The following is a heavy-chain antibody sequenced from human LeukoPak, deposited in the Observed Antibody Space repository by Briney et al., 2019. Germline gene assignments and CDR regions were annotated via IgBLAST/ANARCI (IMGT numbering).Heavy chain of an antibody. V-gene: IGHV4-39*01. CDR2: IYYGGST. CDR3: ARRYYDSSGYDFDY. Sequence: SETLSLTCTVSGGSISSSSYYWGWIRQPPGKGLEWIGSIYYGGSTYYNPSLKSRVTISVDTSKNQFSLKLSSVTAADTAVYYCARRYYDSSGYDFDYWGQGTLVTVSS. CDR1: GGSISSSSYY. D-gene: IGHD3-22*01. J-gene: IGHJ4*02.